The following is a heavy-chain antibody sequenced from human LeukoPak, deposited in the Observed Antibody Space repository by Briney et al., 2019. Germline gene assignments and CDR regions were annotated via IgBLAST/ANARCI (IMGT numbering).Heavy chain of an antibody. CDR1: GCSISSGYY. CDR3: ASCLYYYYYMDV. J-gene: IGHJ6*03. CDR2: IYHSGST. V-gene: IGHV4-38-2*01. Sequence: SETLSLTCAVSGCSISSGYYWGWIRQPPGKGLEWIGSIYHSGSTYYNPSLKSRVTLSVDTSKNQFSLKLSSVTAADTAAYYCASCLYYYYYMDVWGKGTTVTVSS.